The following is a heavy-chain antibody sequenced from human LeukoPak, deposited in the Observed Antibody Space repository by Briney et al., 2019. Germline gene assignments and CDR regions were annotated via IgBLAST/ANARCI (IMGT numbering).Heavy chain of an antibody. D-gene: IGHD3-22*01. CDR1: GFTFTNSA. Sequence: VASVKVSCKASGFTFTNSAVQWVRHTRGQRLEWIGWIVVGSGNTNYAQKFQERVTITRDMSTSTAYMELRSLRSADTAVYYWAAAYDSGTYYYYYGMDVWGQGTTVTVSS. V-gene: IGHV1-58*01. CDR3: AAAYDSGTYYYYYGMDV. CDR2: IVVGSGNT. J-gene: IGHJ6*02.